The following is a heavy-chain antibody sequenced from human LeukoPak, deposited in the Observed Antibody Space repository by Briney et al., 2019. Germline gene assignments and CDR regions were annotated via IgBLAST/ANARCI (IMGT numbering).Heavy chain of an antibody. J-gene: IGHJ4*02. V-gene: IGHV3-23*01. Sequence: GGSLRLSCAASGFTFNAYALSWVRQAPGKGLEWVSVISGNSGTTFYADSVKGRFAISTDNSKNTLYLQMSSLRAEDTAVYYCARDSSSFPNYFDYWGQGTLITVSS. CDR1: GFTFNAYA. CDR3: ARDSSSFPNYFDY. D-gene: IGHD3-3*02. CDR2: ISGNSGTT.